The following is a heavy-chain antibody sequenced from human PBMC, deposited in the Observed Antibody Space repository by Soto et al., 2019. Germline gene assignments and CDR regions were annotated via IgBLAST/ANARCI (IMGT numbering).Heavy chain of an antibody. J-gene: IGHJ4*02. CDR3: TRAPDSSGSYYYFDY. CDR1: GFPFSSYW. V-gene: IGHV3-7*03. D-gene: IGHD3-22*01. Sequence: EVQLVGSGGGLVQPGGSLRLSCAASGFPFSSYWMSWVRQDPGKGLQWVANINRDGSERYYVDSLKGRFTISRDNAENSLYLQMNSLRDEDTAVYYCTRAPDSSGSYYYFDYWGQGTLVTVSS. CDR2: INRDGSER.